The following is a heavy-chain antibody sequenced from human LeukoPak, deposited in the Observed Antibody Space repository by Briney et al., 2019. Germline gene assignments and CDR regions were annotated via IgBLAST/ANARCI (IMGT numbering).Heavy chain of an antibody. CDR3: ARDGGHSTDLDY. J-gene: IGHJ4*02. D-gene: IGHD2-8*02. CDR1: GFTFSRHW. V-gene: IGHV3-7*01. CDR2: IKQDGSER. Sequence: GGSLRLSCATSGFTFSRHWMTWVRQAPGKGPEWVANIKQDGSERYYVHSVRGRFTISRDNAKNALYLQMHSLRAEDTAVYYCARDGGHSTDLDYWGQGILVTVSS.